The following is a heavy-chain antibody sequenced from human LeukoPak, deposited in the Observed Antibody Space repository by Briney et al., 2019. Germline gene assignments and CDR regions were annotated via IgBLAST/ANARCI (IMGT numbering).Heavy chain of an antibody. D-gene: IGHD3-10*01. V-gene: IGHV3-9*01. CDR3: VKDWTTMLRGGEL. J-gene: IGHJ2*01. Sequence: QPGRSLRLSCAASGFTFDDYAMHWVRQAPGKGLEWVSGISWNGDNIGYADSVKGRITISRDNAKNTLYLQMNSLRAEDTALYYCVKDWTTMLRGGELWGRGTLVTVSS. CDR1: GFTFDDYA. CDR2: ISWNGDNI.